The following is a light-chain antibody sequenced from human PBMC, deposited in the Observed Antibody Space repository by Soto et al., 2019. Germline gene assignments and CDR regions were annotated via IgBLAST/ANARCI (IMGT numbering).Light chain of an antibody. V-gene: IGKV3-11*01. CDR3: QQRSNWPPYT. CDR2: DES. CDR1: QSVSSY. J-gene: IGKJ2*01. Sequence: IVLTQSPSTLYFAPGERATLSCRAIQSVSSYFAWYQHKSGQAHRPLIYDESNRATAIPARFSGSGSGTDFTLTISSLEPEDFAAYHCQQRSNWPPYTFGQGTKLEL.